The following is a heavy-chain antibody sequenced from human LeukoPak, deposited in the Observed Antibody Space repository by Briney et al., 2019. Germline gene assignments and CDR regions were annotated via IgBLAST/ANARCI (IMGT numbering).Heavy chain of an antibody. CDR3: ATGYSSVGAFDI. CDR1: GYTFTSYG. Sequence: ASVKVSCKASGYTFTSYGISWVRQAPGQGLEWMGIINPSGGSTSYAQKFQGRVTMTEDTSTDTAYMELSSLRSEDTAVYYCATGYSSVGAFDIWGQGTMVTVSS. J-gene: IGHJ3*02. V-gene: IGHV1-46*01. CDR2: INPSGGST. D-gene: IGHD6-19*01.